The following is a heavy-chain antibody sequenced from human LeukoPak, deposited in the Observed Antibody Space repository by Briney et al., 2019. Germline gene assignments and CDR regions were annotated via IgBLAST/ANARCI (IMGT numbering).Heavy chain of an antibody. J-gene: IGHJ3*02. D-gene: IGHD6-19*01. CDR1: GFTFSSYG. CDR2: ISYDGSNK. Sequence: GGSLRLSCAASGFTFSSYGMHWVRQAPGKGLEWVAVISYDGSNKYYADSVKGRFTISRDNSKNTLYLQMNSLRAEDTAVYYCANSIAVAGSDAFDIWDQGTMVTVSS. CDR3: ANSIAVAGSDAFDI. V-gene: IGHV3-30*18.